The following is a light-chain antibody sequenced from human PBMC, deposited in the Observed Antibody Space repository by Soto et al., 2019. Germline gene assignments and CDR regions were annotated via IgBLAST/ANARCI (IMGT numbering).Light chain of an antibody. CDR2: DAS. CDR1: QSVSSN. CDR3: QPYNNWPPWT. J-gene: IGKJ1*01. V-gene: IGKV3-15*01. Sequence: EIVMTQSPATLSVSPGERATLSCRASQSVSSNVAWYQQKPGQAPRLLIYDASTRATGIPARFSGSGPGTDFTLTISSLQSEDFAVYYCQPYNNWPPWTFGQGTKVEIK.